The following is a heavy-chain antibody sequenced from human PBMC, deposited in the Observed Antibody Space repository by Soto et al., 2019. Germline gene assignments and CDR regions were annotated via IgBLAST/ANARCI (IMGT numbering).Heavy chain of an antibody. Sequence: QVQLQQWGAGLLKPSETLSLTCAVDGGSFRGFYWTWIRQPPGKGLEWLGEMNHRGRTNYNPSLQSRVTISVDMSKSQFSLQLSSVTAADTSVYYCARGVEYCSSSSYQNLYDFWGQGTLVTVSS. CDR3: ARGVEYCSSSSYQNLYDF. CDR1: GGSFRGFY. D-gene: IGHD2-2*01. J-gene: IGHJ4*02. V-gene: IGHV4-34*01. CDR2: MNHRGRT.